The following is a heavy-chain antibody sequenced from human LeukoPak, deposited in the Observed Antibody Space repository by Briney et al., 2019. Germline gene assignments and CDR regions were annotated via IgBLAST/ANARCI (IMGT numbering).Heavy chain of an antibody. Sequence: SETLSLTCAVYRGSFSGHYWSWIRQPPGKGLEWLGDINHSGSTNYNPSLKSRVTMSVDTSKNQFSLKVTSVTAADTAVYYCARGYYYDSGTNPYGLDVWGQGTTVTVSS. D-gene: IGHD3-10*01. CDR3: ARGYYYDSGTNPYGLDV. V-gene: IGHV4-34*01. CDR1: RGSFSGHY. J-gene: IGHJ6*02. CDR2: INHSGST.